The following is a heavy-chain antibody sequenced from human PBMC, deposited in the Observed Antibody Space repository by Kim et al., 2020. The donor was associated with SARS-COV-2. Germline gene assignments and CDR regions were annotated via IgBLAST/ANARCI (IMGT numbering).Heavy chain of an antibody. CDR1: GGSFSGYY. J-gene: IGHJ5*02. CDR3: ARGDYGDYNWFDP. D-gene: IGHD4-17*01. CDR2: INHSGST. Sequence: SETLSLTCAVYGGSFSGYYWSWIRQPPGKGLEWIGEINHSGSTNYNPSLKSRVTISVDTSKNQFSLKLSSVTAADTAVYYCARGDYGDYNWFDPWGQGTL. V-gene: IGHV4-34*01.